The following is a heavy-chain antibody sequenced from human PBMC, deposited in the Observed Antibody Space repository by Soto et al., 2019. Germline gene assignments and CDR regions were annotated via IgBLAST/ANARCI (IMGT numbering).Heavy chain of an antibody. V-gene: IGHV1-46*01. J-gene: IGHJ4*02. D-gene: IGHD2-21*01. Sequence: QVQLVQSGAEVKKPGASVKISCKASGYTFIHYYIHWVRQAPGQGLEWMAIINPNGGSTNYAQKFQGRVTVTSDTSTTTVSMELNSLESDDTAVYFCARSLLQGDFWGQGTRVTVSS. CDR3: ARSLLQGDF. CDR2: INPNGGST. CDR1: GYTFIHYY.